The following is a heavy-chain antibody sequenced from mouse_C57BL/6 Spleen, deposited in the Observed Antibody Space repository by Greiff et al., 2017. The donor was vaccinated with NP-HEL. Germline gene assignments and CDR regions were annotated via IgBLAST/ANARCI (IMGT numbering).Heavy chain of an antibody. CDR3: ARGTYYGYDPYYFDY. J-gene: IGHJ2*01. D-gene: IGHD2-2*01. V-gene: IGHV1-61*01. CDR2: IYPSDSET. Sequence: QVQLQQPGAELVRPGSSVKLSCKASGYTFTSYWMDWVKQRPGQGLEWIGNIYPSDSETHYNQKFKDKATLTVDKSSSTAYMQLSSLTSEDSAVYYCARGTYYGYDPYYFDYWGQGTTLTVSS. CDR1: GYTFTSYW.